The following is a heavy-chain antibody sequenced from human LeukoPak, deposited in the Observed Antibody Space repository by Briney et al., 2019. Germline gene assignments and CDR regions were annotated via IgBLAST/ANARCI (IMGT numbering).Heavy chain of an antibody. CDR3: ARVLHKRNYDSTTYYGY. J-gene: IGHJ4*02. Sequence: GGSLRLSCAASGFTFSSYSMNWVRQAPGKGLEWVSYISSSSSTIYYADSVKGRFTISRDNAKNSLYLQMNSLRAEGTAVYYCARVLHKRNYDSTTYYGYWGQGTLVTVSS. D-gene: IGHD3-22*01. CDR2: ISSSSSTI. CDR1: GFTFSSYS. V-gene: IGHV3-48*01.